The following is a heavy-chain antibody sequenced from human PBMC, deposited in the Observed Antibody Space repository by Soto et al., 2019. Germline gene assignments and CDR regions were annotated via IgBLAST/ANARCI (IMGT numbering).Heavy chain of an antibody. V-gene: IGHV1-18*01. CDR2: ISPYSGKT. Sequence: QIQLVQYGTEVRKPGASAKVSCKASGYTFTNNDVCWVRQTPGQGLEWMGWISPYSGKTNYARKFQGRVTMTTDTSTSTAYMEVRSLTSDDTAVYYCAREGLLLLPDYWGQGTLVTVSS. D-gene: IGHD3-22*01. CDR3: AREGLLLLPDY. J-gene: IGHJ4*02. CDR1: GYTFTNND.